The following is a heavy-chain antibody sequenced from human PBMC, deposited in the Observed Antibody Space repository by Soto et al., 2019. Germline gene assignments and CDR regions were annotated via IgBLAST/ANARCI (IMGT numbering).Heavy chain of an antibody. V-gene: IGHV1-18*01. CDR3: ARNPDDPATNRYYYGMDV. CDR1: GYTFTSYG. J-gene: IGHJ6*02. Sequence: ASVKVSCKASGYTFTSYGISWVRQAPGQGLEWMGWISAYNGNTNYAQKLQGRVTMTTDTSTSTAYMELRSLRSDDTAVYYCARNPDDPATNRYYYGMDVWGQGTTVTVSS. D-gene: IGHD3-3*01. CDR2: ISAYNGNT.